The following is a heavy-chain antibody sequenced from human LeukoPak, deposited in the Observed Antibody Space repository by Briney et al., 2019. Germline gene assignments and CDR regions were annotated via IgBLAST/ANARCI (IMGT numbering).Heavy chain of an antibody. Sequence: SETLSLTCIVSGDSISLFYWSWIRQPPGKGLEWIGYIHYSGRTNYNPSLKSRVTMSLDTSKNHFSLKLRSVTAADTAVYYCARVSPDTATDYGWFYPVGQGSLVTVSS. CDR3: ARVSPDTATDYGWFYP. V-gene: IGHV4-59*01. CDR1: GDSISLFY. J-gene: IGHJ5*02. CDR2: IHYSGRT. D-gene: IGHD5-18*01.